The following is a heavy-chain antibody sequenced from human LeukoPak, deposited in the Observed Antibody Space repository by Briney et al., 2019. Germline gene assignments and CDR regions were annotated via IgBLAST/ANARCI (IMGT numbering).Heavy chain of an antibody. CDR3: AKSWSAVTPNWFDP. J-gene: IGHJ5*02. CDR2: ISGSAGST. D-gene: IGHD2-15*01. V-gene: IGHV3-23*01. CDR1: GFTFSSYA. Sequence: GGSLRLPCAASGFTFSSYAMSWVRQAPGKGLEWVSGISGSAGSTYYADSVKGRFTISRDNSKYTLYLRMNSLRADDTAVYYCAKSWSAVTPNWFDPWGQGTLVTVSS.